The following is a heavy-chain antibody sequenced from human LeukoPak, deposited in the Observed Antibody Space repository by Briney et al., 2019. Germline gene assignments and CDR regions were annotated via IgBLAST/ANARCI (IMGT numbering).Heavy chain of an antibody. V-gene: IGHV3-21*01. CDR2: ISASSTYI. CDR1: GFTFSSYP. J-gene: IGHJ4*02. CDR3: ARDFSDYGDFDY. Sequence: PGGSLRLSCAASGFTFSSYPMNWVRQAPGKGLEWVSSISASSTYIYYADSLKGRFTISRDNAKNSLFLQMNSLRAEDTAVYYCARDFSDYGDFDYWGQGTLVTVSS. D-gene: IGHD4-17*01.